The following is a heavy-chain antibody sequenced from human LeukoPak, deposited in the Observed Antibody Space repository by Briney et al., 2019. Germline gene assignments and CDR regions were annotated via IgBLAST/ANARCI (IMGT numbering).Heavy chain of an antibody. D-gene: IGHD5-18*01. CDR1: GFTFDDYA. CDR2: ISWNSGRL. V-gene: IGHV3-9*01. J-gene: IGHJ4*02. Sequence: GGSLRLSCGASGFTFDDYAMHWVRQAPGKGLEWVSSISWNSGRLVYADSVKGRFTISRDNAKNSLYLQMNSLRAEDTAVYYCARSVGDSYGDYWGQGTLVTVSS. CDR3: ARSVGDSYGDY.